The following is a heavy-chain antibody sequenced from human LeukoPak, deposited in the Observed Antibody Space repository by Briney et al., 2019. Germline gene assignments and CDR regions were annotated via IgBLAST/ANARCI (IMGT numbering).Heavy chain of an antibody. CDR1: GFTFSSYA. Sequence: PGGFLRLSCTASGFTFSSYAFSWVRQAPGKGLEWVSDISNSGRIHYADSVKGRFTISRDNNKAILYLQMDNVTVQDTAIYFCARQLTERFYYWGQGTLVTVSS. CDR3: ARQLTERFYY. J-gene: IGHJ4*02. CDR2: ISNSGRI. V-gene: IGHV3-23*01. D-gene: IGHD1-1*01.